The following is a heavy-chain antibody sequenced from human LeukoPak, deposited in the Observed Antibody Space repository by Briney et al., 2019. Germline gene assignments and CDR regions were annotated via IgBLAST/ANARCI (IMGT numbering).Heavy chain of an antibody. CDR1: GGSISSSSYY. Sequence: SETLSLTCTVSGGSISSSSYYWGWIRQPPGKGLEWIGSIYYSGSTYYNPSLKSRVTISVDTSKNQFSLKLSSVTAADTAVYYCARQGNWFDPWGQGTLVTVSS. CDR3: ARQGNWFDP. V-gene: IGHV4-39*01. J-gene: IGHJ5*02. CDR2: IYYSGST.